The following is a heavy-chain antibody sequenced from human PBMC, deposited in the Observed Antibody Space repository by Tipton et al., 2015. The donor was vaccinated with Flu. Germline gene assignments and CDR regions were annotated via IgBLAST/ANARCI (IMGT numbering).Heavy chain of an antibody. V-gene: IGHV4-38-2*01. CDR1: GYSISSGYY. J-gene: IGHJ4*02. CDR2: IYHSGST. D-gene: IGHD3-10*01. CDR3: AIQRPTYDYGSGRYMDY. Sequence: LRLSCAVSGYSISSGYYWGWIRQPPGKGLEWIGSIYHSGSTYYNPFLKSRVTISVDTSKNQFSLKLSSVTAADTAVYYCAIQRPTYDYGSGRYMDYWGQGTLVTVSS.